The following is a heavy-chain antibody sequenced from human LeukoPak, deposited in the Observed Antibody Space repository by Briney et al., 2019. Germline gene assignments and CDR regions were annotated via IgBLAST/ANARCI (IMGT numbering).Heavy chain of an antibody. D-gene: IGHD2-15*01. V-gene: IGHV4-4*07. Sequence: SETLSLTCTVSGGFISSYYWSWIRQPAGKGLRGIGRIYTSGSTNYNPSLKSRVTISVDTSKNQFSLKLSSVTAADTAVYYCARENKLHYAFDIWGQGTMVTVSS. CDR3: ARENKLHYAFDI. CDR2: IYTSGST. CDR1: GGFISSYY. J-gene: IGHJ3*02.